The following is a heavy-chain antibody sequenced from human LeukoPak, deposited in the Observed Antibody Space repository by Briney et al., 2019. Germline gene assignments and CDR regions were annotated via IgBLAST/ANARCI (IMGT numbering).Heavy chain of an antibody. D-gene: IGHD1/OR15-1a*01. CDR2: IYYRGDT. V-gene: IGHV4-59*01. Sequence: PSETLPLTCTVSGGSMSSYYWSWIRQPPGKGLEWIGYIYYRGDTKYNPSLKARLTISVDTSKNQFSLNLNSVTAADTAVYYCARERTWNNGKKYYYYTDVWGKGTTVTVSS. CDR3: ARERTWNNGKKYYYYTDV. J-gene: IGHJ6*03. CDR1: GGSMSSYY.